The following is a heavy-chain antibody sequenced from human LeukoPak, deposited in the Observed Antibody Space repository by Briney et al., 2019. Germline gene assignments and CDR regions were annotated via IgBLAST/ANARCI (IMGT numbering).Heavy chain of an antibody. CDR3: ASSLSGSPYYFDY. CDR1: GGSFSGYY. CDR2: INHSGST. J-gene: IGHJ4*02. Sequence: SETLSLTCAVYGGSFSGYYWSWIRQPPGEGLEWIGEINHSGSTNYNPSLKSRVTISVDTSKNQFSLKLSSVTAADTAVYYCASSLSGSPYYFDYWGQGTLVTVSS. V-gene: IGHV4-34*01. D-gene: IGHD1-26*01.